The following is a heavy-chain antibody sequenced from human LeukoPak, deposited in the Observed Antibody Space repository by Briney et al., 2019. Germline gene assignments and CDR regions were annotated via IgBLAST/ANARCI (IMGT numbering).Heavy chain of an antibody. V-gene: IGHV3-7*01. J-gene: IGHJ4*02. CDR3: AKRRYSSIWYYFDF. CDR1: GFTFVSYW. Sequence: GGSLRLSCAASGFTFVSYWMSWVRQAPGKGLEWVGNIKEDGGEKYYVDSVKGRFTISRDNAKNSLYLQMNSLRAEDPAVYSCAKRRYSSIWYYFDFWGQGDLVTVSS. D-gene: IGHD6-13*01. CDR2: IKEDGGEK.